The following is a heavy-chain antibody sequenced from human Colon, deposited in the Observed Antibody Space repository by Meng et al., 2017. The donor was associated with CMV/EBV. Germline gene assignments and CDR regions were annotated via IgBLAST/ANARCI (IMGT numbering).Heavy chain of an antibody. V-gene: IGHV7-4-1*02. CDR3: ANTLGAGA. Sequence: TFSCKASGYTFTNYHIHWVRQAPGQGLEWMGWINTNTDNPTYAQGLTGRFAFSLDTSVSTAYLQITDVKPEDTAMYYCANTLGAGAWGQGTLVTVSS. D-gene: IGHD3-16*01. CDR1: GYTFTNYH. CDR2: INTNTDNP. J-gene: IGHJ5*02.